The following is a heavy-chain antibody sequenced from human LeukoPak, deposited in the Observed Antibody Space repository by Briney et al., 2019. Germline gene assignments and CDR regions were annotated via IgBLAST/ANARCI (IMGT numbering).Heavy chain of an antibody. V-gene: IGHV3-30*03. Sequence: GRSLRLSCAASGFTFSSYGMHWVRQAPGKGLEWVAVISYDGSNKYYADSVKGRFTISRDNAKNSLYLQMNSLRAEDTAVYYCARTRGQYGSGSYYPSGEYFQHWGQGTLVTVSS. D-gene: IGHD3-10*01. CDR2: ISYDGSNK. CDR3: ARTRGQYGSGSYYPSGEYFQH. CDR1: GFTFSSYG. J-gene: IGHJ1*01.